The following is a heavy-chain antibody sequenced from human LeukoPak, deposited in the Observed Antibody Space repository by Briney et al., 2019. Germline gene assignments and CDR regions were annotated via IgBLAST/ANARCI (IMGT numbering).Heavy chain of an antibody. Sequence: GGSLRLSCAASGFTFSNAWMSWVRQAPGKGLEWVGRIKSKTDGGTTDYAAPVKGRFTISRDYSKNTLYLQMNSLKTEDTAVYYCTTSKGRDYYDSSGYYYWGQGTLVTVSS. J-gene: IGHJ4*02. D-gene: IGHD3-22*01. CDR1: GFTFSNAW. V-gene: IGHV3-15*01. CDR3: TTSKGRDYYDSSGYYY. CDR2: IKSKTDGGTT.